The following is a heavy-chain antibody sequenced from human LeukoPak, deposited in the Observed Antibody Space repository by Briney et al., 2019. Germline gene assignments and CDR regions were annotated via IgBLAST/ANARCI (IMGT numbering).Heavy chain of an antibody. J-gene: IGHJ4*02. Sequence: PSETLSLTCTVSGGSINNGGYYWSWIRQHPGRGLEWIGYIYYSGSSYYNPSLRSRVTISVDTSKNQFSLRLSSVTAADTAVYYCARQEICSSTSCYKSRRGHYYFDYWGQGTLVTVSS. CDR2: IYYSGSS. CDR3: ARQEICSSTSCYKSRRGHYYFDY. CDR1: GGSINNGGYY. D-gene: IGHD2-2*02. V-gene: IGHV4-31*03.